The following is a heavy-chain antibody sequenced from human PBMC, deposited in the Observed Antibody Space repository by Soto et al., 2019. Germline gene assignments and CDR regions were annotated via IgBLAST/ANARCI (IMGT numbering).Heavy chain of an antibody. CDR3: ARVSRTYYDFWSGSRSYYYYMDV. V-gene: IGHV3-33*01. Sequence: GGSLRLSCAASGFTFSSYGMHWVRQAPGKGLEWVAVIWYDGSNKYYADSVKGRFTISRDNSKNTLYLQMNSLRAEDTAVYYCARVSRTYYDFWSGSRSYYYYMDVWGKGTTVTVSS. CDR1: GFTFSSYG. CDR2: IWYDGSNK. D-gene: IGHD3-3*01. J-gene: IGHJ6*03.